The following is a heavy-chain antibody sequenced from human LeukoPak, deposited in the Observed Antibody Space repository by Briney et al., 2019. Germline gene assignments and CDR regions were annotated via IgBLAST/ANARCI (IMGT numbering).Heavy chain of an antibody. J-gene: IGHJ4*02. CDR2: ISVRAATI. CDR3: ATPVGGVWSFDY. CDR1: GFDLGHYE. Sequence: GGSLRLSCAASGFDLGHYEVNWVRQAPGKGLEWIAHISVRAATIYYGDSVEGRFTISRDDAKNSLFLQMNSLRVEDTAIYYCATPVGGVWSFDYWGQGTLVTVSS. D-gene: IGHD2-15*01. V-gene: IGHV3-48*03.